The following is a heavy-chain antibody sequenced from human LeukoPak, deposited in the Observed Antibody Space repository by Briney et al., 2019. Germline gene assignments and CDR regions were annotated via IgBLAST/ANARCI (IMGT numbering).Heavy chain of an antibody. J-gene: IGHJ4*02. CDR3: AKGAYCSGGNCYLGDLDY. CDR1: GFTFDDYG. D-gene: IGHD2-15*01. V-gene: IGHV3-23*01. CDR2: ITGSGGNT. Sequence: GGSLRLSCAASGFTFDDYGMSWVRQAPGKGLEWVSVITGSGGNTFYADSVKGRFTISRDNSKNTLYLQMNSLRVEDTAVYYCAKGAYCSGGNCYLGDLDYWGQGTLVTVSS.